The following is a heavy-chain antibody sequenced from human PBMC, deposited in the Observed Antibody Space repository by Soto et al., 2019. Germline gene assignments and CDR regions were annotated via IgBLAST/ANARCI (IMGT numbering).Heavy chain of an antibody. J-gene: IGHJ4*02. D-gene: IGHD6-13*01. CDR3: AKARHSTSWYGLEADF. CDR1: GFTFSDYA. CDR2: ISYGGDNK. V-gene: IGHV3-30*09. Sequence: VQLVESGGGLVQPGGSLRLSCAASGFTFSDYAMHWVRQAPGKGLEWVAVISYGGDNKYYADSVRGRFAISRDNLKNTLDLQMNSLNPEDTAVYHCAKARHSTSWYGLEADFWGQGTLVTVSS.